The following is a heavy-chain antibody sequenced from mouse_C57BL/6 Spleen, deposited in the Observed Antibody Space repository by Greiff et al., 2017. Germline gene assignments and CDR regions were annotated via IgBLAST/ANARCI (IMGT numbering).Heavy chain of an antibody. J-gene: IGHJ3*01. V-gene: IGHV1-76*01. D-gene: IGHD3-2*02. Sequence: QVQLQESGAELVRPGASVKLSCKASGYTFTDYYIHWVKQRPGQGLEWIARIYPGSGNTDYNEKFKGKATLTAAKSSSTAYMQLSSLTSEDSAVYFCARERGSDSSGYAWFAYWGQGTLVTVSA. CDR2: IYPGSGNT. CDR1: GYTFTDYY. CDR3: ARERGSDSSGYAWFAY.